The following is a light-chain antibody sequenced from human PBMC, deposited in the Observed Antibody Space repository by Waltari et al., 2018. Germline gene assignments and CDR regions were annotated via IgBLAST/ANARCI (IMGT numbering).Light chain of an antibody. CDR1: SLPKKY. CDR2: EDS. Sequence: SYELTQPPSVSVSPGQTARIPCSGDSLPKKYAYWYQQKSGQAPVLVIYEDSKRPSGIPERFSGSSSGTMATLTISGAQVEDEADYYCFSTDSSDNHRVFGGGTKLTVL. V-gene: IGLV3-10*01. CDR3: FSTDSSDNHRV. J-gene: IGLJ3*02.